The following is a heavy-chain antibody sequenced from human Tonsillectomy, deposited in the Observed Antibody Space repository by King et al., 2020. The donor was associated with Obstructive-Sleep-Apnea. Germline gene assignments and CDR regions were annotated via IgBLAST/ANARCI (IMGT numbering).Heavy chain of an antibody. V-gene: IGHV5-51*01. J-gene: IGHJ6*02. Sequence: QLVQSGAEVKKPGESLKISCKGSGYSFTSYWIGWVRQMPGKGLEWMGIIHPGDSVTRYSPSFQGQVTISADKSISTAYLQWSSLKASDTAMYYCARRYYYGSRYYGMDVWGQGTTVTVSS. CDR1: GYSFTSYW. CDR2: IHPGDSVT. D-gene: IGHD3-10*01. CDR3: ARRYYYGSRYYGMDV.